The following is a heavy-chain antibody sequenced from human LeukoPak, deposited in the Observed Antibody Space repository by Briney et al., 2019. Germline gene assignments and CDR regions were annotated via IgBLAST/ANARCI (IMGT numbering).Heavy chain of an antibody. CDR2: IYYSGST. Sequence: SQTLSLTCTDSGGSISSGGYYWSWIRQHPGKGLEWIGYIYYSGSTYYNPSLKSRVTISVDTSKNQFSLKLSSVTAADTAVYYCAGALKNNWNYMVDDYWGQGTLVTVSS. D-gene: IGHD1-7*01. CDR3: AGALKNNWNYMVDDY. V-gene: IGHV4-31*03. CDR1: GGSISSGGYY. J-gene: IGHJ4*02.